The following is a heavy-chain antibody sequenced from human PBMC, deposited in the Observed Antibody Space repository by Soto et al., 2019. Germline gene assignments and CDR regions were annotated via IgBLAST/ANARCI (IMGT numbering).Heavy chain of an antibody. CDR2: IIPIFGTA. J-gene: IGHJ4*02. Sequence: SVKVSCKASGATFSSYAISWVRQAPGQGLEWMGGIIPIFGTANYAQKFQGRVTITPDESTSTAYMELSSLRSEDTAVYYCSSEDCNTNTCYTRIDYWGQGTLVTVSS. V-gene: IGHV1-69*13. CDR1: GATFSSYA. CDR3: SSEDCNTNTCYTRIDY. D-gene: IGHD2-2*02.